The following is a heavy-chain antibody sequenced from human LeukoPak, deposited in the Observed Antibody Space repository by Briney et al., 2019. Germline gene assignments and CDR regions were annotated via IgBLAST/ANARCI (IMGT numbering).Heavy chain of an antibody. CDR1: GYIFTSYW. J-gene: IGHJ6*02. D-gene: IGHD1-26*01. V-gene: IGHV5-51*01. Sequence: GESLKISCKGSGYIFTSYWIGWVRQMPGKGLEWMGIIYPGDSDTRYSPSFQGQVTISADKSISTAYLQWSSLKASDTAMYYCARYSGSYSQNYYYYGMDVWGQGTTVTVSS. CDR3: ARYSGSYSQNYYYYGMDV. CDR2: IYPGDSDT.